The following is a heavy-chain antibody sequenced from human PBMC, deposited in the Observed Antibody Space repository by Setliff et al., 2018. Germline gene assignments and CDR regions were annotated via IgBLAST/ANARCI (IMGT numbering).Heavy chain of an antibody. Sequence: SETLSLTCAVSGGSLSDYYWSWFRQPPGKGLEWIGEVSHRGSTNYNPSLKSRVTISEDTSKNHFSLQLSSLTAADTAVYYGARGPNWEFIHFWGQGTQVTVSS. V-gene: IGHV4-34*01. CDR2: VSHRGST. CDR1: GGSLSDYY. J-gene: IGHJ4*02. D-gene: IGHD1-1*01. CDR3: ARGPNWEFIHF.